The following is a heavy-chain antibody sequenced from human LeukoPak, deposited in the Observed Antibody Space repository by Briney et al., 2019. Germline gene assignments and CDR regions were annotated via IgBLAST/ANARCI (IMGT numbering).Heavy chain of an antibody. CDR3: ARGRAYYYDSSGYYPLNYYFDY. CDR1: GGSFSGYY. D-gene: IGHD3-22*01. J-gene: IGHJ4*02. Sequence: SETLSLTCAVYGGSFSGYYWSWIRQPPGKGLEWIGEINHSGSTSYSPSLKSRVTISVDTSKNQFSLKLSSVTAADTAVYYCARGRAYYYDSSGYYPLNYYFDYWGQGTLVTVSS. CDR2: INHSGST. V-gene: IGHV4-34*01.